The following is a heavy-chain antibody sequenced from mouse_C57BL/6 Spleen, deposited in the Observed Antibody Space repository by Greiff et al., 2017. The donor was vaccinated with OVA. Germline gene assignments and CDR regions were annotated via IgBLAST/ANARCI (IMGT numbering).Heavy chain of an antibody. J-gene: IGHJ1*03. CDR3: ARFYYDYDVDWYFDV. V-gene: IGHV1-72*01. CDR2: IDPNSDGT. CDR1: GYTFTSYW. Sequence: QVQLKQPGAELVKPGASVKLSCKASGYTFTSYWMHWVKQRPGRGLEWIGRIDPNSDGTKYNEKFKSKATLTVDKPSSTAYMQLSSLTSEDSAVYYCARFYYDYDVDWYFDVWGTGTTVTVSS. D-gene: IGHD2-4*01.